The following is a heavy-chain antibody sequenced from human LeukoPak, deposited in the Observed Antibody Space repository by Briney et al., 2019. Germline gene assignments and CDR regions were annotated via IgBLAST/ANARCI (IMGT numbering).Heavy chain of an antibody. Sequence: PGGSLRLSCVVSGIPFSDYYINWIRQAPGKGLEWISYISSSSSYRDYAASVKGRFTISRDNAKNVLYLQMNSLRVEDTAVYYCAAGTAADYWGLGTLVAVSS. CDR1: GIPFSDYY. CDR3: AAGTAADY. J-gene: IGHJ4*02. V-gene: IGHV3-11*03. D-gene: IGHD6-13*01. CDR2: ISSSSSYR.